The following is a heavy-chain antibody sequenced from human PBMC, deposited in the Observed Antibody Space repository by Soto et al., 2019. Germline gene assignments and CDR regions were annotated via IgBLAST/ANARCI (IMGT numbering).Heavy chain of an antibody. Sequence: QVQLVQSGAEVKKPGSSVRVSCKASGGTFSSYAISWVRQSPGQRLEGMGGIIPIFGTANYAPKFPGIVTITADKSASAAYMELGSLRPEDKAVYYCATLGVTAVVKIDSWGQGTLVTVSS. D-gene: IGHD5-18*01. CDR1: GGTFSSYA. CDR2: IIPIFGTA. V-gene: IGHV1-69*06. CDR3: ATLGVTAVVKIDS. J-gene: IGHJ4*02.